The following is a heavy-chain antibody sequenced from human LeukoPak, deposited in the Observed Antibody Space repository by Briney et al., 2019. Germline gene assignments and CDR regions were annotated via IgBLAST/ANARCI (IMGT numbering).Heavy chain of an antibody. Sequence: PSETLSLTCAVYGGPFSGYYWSWIRQPPGKGLEWIGEINHSGSTNYNPSLKSRVTISVDTSKNQFSLKLSSVTAADTAVYCCASSSSEGHFDYWGQGTLVTVSS. CDR1: GGPFSGYY. D-gene: IGHD6-6*01. CDR3: ASSSSEGHFDY. CDR2: INHSGST. V-gene: IGHV4-34*01. J-gene: IGHJ4*02.